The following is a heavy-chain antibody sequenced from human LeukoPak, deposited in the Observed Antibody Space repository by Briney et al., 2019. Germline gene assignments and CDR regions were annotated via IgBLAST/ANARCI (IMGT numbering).Heavy chain of an antibody. Sequence: ASVKVSCKASGYTFTTYGISWVRQAPGQGHEWMGWSNSNNGDTNYAQKFQGRVTMTTDKSTSTAYMELRSLRPDDMAVYYCARVKDSSGYSGLFDYWGQGTLVTVSS. V-gene: IGHV1-18*03. J-gene: IGHJ4*02. D-gene: IGHD3-22*01. CDR3: ARVKDSSGYSGLFDY. CDR1: GYTFTTYG. CDR2: SNSNNGDT.